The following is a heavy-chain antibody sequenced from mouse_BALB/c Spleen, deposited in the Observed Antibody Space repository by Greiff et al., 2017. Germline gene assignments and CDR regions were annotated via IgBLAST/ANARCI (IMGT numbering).Heavy chain of an antibody. CDR1: GYTFTSYW. V-gene: IGHV1S22*01. J-gene: IGHJ3*01. D-gene: IGHD2-2*01. CDR3: IYGSFAY. Sequence: LQHPGSELVRPGASVKLSCKASGYTFTSYWMHWVKQRPGQGLEWIGNIYPGSGSTNYDEKFKSKATLTVDTSSSTAYMQLSSLTSEDSAVYYCIYGSFAYWGQGTLVTVSA. CDR2: IYPGSGST.